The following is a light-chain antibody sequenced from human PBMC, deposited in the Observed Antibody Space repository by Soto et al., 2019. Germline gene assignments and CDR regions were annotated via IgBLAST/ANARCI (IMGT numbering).Light chain of an antibody. CDR3: AAWDDSLNGPL. V-gene: IGLV1-44*01. CDR2: SNN. J-gene: IGLJ3*02. CDR1: NSNIGRNA. Sequence: QSVLTQPPSASGTPGQRVTISCSGSNSNIGRNAVNWYQQLPGTAPTLLIYSNNQRPSGVPDRFSGSMSGTSASLAVNGLQSEDEADYYCAAWDDSLNGPLFGGGTKVTVL.